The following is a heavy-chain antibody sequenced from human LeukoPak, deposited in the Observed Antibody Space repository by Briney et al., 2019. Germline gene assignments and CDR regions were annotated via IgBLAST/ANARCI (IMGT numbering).Heavy chain of an antibody. V-gene: IGHV3-9*03. CDR2: ISWNSGSI. CDR1: GFTFSSYW. Sequence: PGGSLRLSCVASGFTFSSYWMHWVRQAPGKGLEWVSGISWNSGSIGYADSVKGRFTISRDNAKNSLYLQMNSLRAEDMALYYCAKDLYSGSYQGTGAFDIWGQGTMVTVSS. D-gene: IGHD1-26*01. CDR3: AKDLYSGSYQGTGAFDI. J-gene: IGHJ3*02.